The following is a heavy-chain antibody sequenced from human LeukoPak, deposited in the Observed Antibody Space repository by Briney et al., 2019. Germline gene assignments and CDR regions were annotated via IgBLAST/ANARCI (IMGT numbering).Heavy chain of an antibody. Sequence: SETLSLTCAVSGGSISSGGYSWSWIRQPPGKGLEWIGEINHSGSTNYNPSLKSRVTISVDTSKNQFSLKLSSVTAADTAVYYCARSAWGIAARPFRYFDYWGQGTLVTVSS. CDR2: INHSGST. CDR1: GGSISSGGYS. J-gene: IGHJ4*02. CDR3: ARSAWGIAARPFRYFDY. D-gene: IGHD6-6*01. V-gene: IGHV4-34*01.